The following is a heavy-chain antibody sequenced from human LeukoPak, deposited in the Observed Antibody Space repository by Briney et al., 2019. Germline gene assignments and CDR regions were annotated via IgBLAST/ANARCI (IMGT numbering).Heavy chain of an antibody. J-gene: IGHJ6*02. CDR3: AKDIYGSGSYYGNGLDV. D-gene: IGHD3-10*01. Sequence: SETLSLTCTVSGGSVSSGSYYWSWIRQPPGKGLEWIGYIYYSGSTNYNPSLKSRVTISVDTSKNQFSLKLSSVTAADTAVYYCAKDIYGSGSYYGNGLDVWGRGTTVTVSS. CDR2: IYYSGST. CDR1: GGSVSSGSYY. V-gene: IGHV4-61*01.